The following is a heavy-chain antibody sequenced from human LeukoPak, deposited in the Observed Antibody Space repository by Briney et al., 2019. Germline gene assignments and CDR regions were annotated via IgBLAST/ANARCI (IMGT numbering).Heavy chain of an antibody. Sequence: GSSVKVSCHASGVAFRRYAISWGRQGPGQGLGWMGGIMAICSTAKHAQKFQGRVTITAHKSTITAYMELSSLRSEDTAVYYCARSLYYDILTGYYYYSDYWGKGTLVTVSS. CDR2: IMAICSTA. CDR3: ARSLYYDILTGYYYYSDY. D-gene: IGHD3-9*01. V-gene: IGHV1-69*06. CDR1: GVAFRRYA. J-gene: IGHJ4*02.